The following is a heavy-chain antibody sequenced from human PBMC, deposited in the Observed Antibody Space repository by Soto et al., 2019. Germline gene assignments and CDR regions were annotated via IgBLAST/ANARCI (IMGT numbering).Heavy chain of an antibody. CDR2: ISSSSSYI. CDR1: GFTFSSYS. V-gene: IGHV3-21*01. CDR3: ARDSRGPVRAFDI. J-gene: IGHJ3*02. Sequence: GGSLRLSCAASGFTFSSYSMNWVRQAPGKGLEWVSSISSSSSYIYYADSVKGRFTISRDNAKNSLYLQMNSLRAEDTAVYYCARDSRGPVRAFDIWGQGTMVTVSS. D-gene: IGHD1-1*01.